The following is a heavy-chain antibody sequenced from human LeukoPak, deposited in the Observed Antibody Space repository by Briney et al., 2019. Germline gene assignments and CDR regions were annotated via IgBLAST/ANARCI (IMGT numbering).Heavy chain of an antibody. Sequence: PGGSLRLSCAASGFSFSVYAMSWVRQAPGKGLEWVSSISGSAGRTYYTNSVKGRFTISRENFKNTVFLEMNNLGAEDTALYYCAKGGQDYDFWRFDYWGQGNLVLVSS. J-gene: IGHJ4*02. CDR1: GFSFSVYA. D-gene: IGHD3-3*01. CDR3: AKGGQDYDFWRFDY. CDR2: ISGSAGRT. V-gene: IGHV3-23*01.